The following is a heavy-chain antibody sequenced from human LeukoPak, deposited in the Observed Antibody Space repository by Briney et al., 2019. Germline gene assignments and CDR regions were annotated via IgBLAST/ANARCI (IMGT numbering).Heavy chain of an antibody. CDR1: GGSISSSNYY. J-gene: IGHJ4*02. CDR2: IYYSGST. D-gene: IGHD6-19*01. CDR3: ARQALVIAVY. Sequence: SETLSLTCTGSGGSISSSNYYWGWIRQPPGKGLEWIGNIYYSGSTYYNPSLKSRLTISVDTSENQFSLKLSSVTAADTAVYYCARQALVIAVYWGQGTLVTVSS. V-gene: IGHV4-39*01.